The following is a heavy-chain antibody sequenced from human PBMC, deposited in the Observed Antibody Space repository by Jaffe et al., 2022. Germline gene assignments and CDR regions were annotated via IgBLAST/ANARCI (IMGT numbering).Heavy chain of an antibody. J-gene: IGHJ3*02. CDR3: ARTYYGSGSYYYADAFDI. CDR2: IYHSGST. Sequence: QVQLQESGPGLVKPSGTLSLTCAVSGGSISSSNWWSWVRQPPGKGLEWIGEIYHSGSTNYNPSLKSRVTISVDKSKNQFSLKLSSVTAADTAVYYCARTYYGSGSYYYADAFDIWGQGTMVTVSS. CDR1: GGSISSSNW. V-gene: IGHV4-4*02. D-gene: IGHD3-10*01.